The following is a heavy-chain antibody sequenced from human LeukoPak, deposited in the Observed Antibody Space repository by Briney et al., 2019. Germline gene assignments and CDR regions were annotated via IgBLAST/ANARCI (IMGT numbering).Heavy chain of an antibody. CDR3: ARETVAGSRFDP. CDR2: IYTSGST. J-gene: IGHJ5*02. CDR1: GGSITATGTYY. Sequence: SGPTLVNPSQTLSLTCTVSGGSITATGTYYWSWNRQPAGKGLEWIGRIYTSGSTYYNPSFKSRVTISVDTSKTRFSLNLSSVTAADTAVYYCARETVAGSRFDPWGQGTLVTVSS. V-gene: IGHV4-61*02. D-gene: IGHD2-15*01.